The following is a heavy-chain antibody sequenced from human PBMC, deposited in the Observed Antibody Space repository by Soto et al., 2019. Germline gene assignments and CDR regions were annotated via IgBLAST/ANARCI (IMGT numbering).Heavy chain of an antibody. CDR1: GFTFKAYA. Sequence: GGSLRLSCLASGFTFKAYAMGWVRQAPGKGLEWVSSITATDGKTYYADSVRGRFIISRDNSRNSLFLQMNGLRPDDSALYYCVKDEGTSSTVFDYWGQGTQVTVSS. CDR2: ITATDGKT. D-gene: IGHD4-4*01. CDR3: VKDEGTSSTVFDY. J-gene: IGHJ4*02. V-gene: IGHV3-23*01.